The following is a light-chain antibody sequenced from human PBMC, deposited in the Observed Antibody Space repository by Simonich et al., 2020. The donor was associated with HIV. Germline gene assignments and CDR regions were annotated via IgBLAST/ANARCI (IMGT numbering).Light chain of an antibody. CDR3: ISYTSSSTWV. Sequence: QSALTQPASVSGSPGQSITISCTGTSSDVGGYNYVSWYQQHPGKAPKLIIYDVSNRPSGVSNRFSGSKSGNTASLTLSGLQAEDEADYYCISYTSSSTWVFGGGTKLTVL. J-gene: IGLJ3*02. CDR1: SSDVGGYNY. V-gene: IGLV2-14*03. CDR2: DVS.